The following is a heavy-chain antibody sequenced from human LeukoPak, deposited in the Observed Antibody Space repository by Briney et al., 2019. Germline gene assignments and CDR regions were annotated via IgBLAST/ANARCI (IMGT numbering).Heavy chain of an antibody. CDR2: IIPILGIA. J-gene: IGHJ4*02. V-gene: IGHV1-69*04. CDR1: GGTFSSYA. Sequence: SVKVSCKASGGTFSSYAISWVRQAPGQGLEWMGRIIPILGIANYAQKFQGRVTITADKSTSTAYMELSSLRSEDTAVYYCARAPDSSGYVFDYWGQGTLATVSS. CDR3: ARAPDSSGYVFDY. D-gene: IGHD3-22*01.